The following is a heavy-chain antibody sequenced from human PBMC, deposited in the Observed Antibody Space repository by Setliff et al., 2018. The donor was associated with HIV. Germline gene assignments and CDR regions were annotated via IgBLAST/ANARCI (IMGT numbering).Heavy chain of an antibody. D-gene: IGHD2-8*01. V-gene: IGHV1-69*05. Sequence: VKVSCKASGDTFSNYAITWVRQAPGQGLEWMGGINPLFGTTNYAHNFQGRLTITTDQIMTTAYMELTSLRSEDTAVYYCASGSGYCKNGNCYIGVHKNPDKYYFDYWGQGTLVTVSS. CDR2: INPLFGTT. J-gene: IGHJ4*02. CDR1: GDTFSNYA. CDR3: ASGSGYCKNGNCYIGVHKNPDKYYFDY.